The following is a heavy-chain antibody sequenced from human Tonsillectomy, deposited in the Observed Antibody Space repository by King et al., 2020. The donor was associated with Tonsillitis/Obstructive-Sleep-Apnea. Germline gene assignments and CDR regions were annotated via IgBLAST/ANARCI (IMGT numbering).Heavy chain of an antibody. V-gene: IGHV1-18*01. D-gene: IGHD2-2*01. J-gene: IGHJ5*02. CDR2: ISAYNGNT. Sequence: VQLVESGAEVKKPGASVKVSCKASGYTFTSYGISWVRQAPGQGREWMGWISAYNGNTNYAQKLLGRVTMTNDRSTGTAYMELRSLGSDDTAVYYCAGTAGPEVIVVVPATSSWFDPWGQGTLVTVSS. CDR3: AGTAGPEVIVVVPATSSWFDP. CDR1: GYTFTSYG.